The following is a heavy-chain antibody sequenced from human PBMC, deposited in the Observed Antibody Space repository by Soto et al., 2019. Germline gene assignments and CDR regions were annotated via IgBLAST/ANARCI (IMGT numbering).Heavy chain of an antibody. J-gene: IGHJ4*02. CDR1: GFTFSSYA. CDR3: AKGIEVAGNFDY. Sequence: GSLRLACSASGFTFSSYAMSWVRHSPGRGPELVSAISGSGGSTYYADSVKGRFTISKDNSKNKLYLQMNSLRAVDTAVFYCAKGIEVAGNFDYWGLATLLTVYS. CDR2: ISGSGGST. D-gene: IGHD6-19*01. V-gene: IGHV3-23*01.